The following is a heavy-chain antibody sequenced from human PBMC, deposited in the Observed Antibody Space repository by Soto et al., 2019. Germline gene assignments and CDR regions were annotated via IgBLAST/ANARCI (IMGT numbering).Heavy chain of an antibody. CDR2: INHSGST. V-gene: IGHV4-34*01. CDR1: GGSFSGYY. D-gene: IGHD3-10*01. Sequence: SETLSLTCAVYGGSFSGYYWSWIRQPPGKGLEWIGEINHSGSTNYNPSLKSRVTISVDTSKNQFPLKLSSVTAADTAVYYCARGYYYGSGSYYPRNQKPYYMDVWGKGTTVTSP. CDR3: ARGYYYGSGSYYPRNQKPYYMDV. J-gene: IGHJ6*03.